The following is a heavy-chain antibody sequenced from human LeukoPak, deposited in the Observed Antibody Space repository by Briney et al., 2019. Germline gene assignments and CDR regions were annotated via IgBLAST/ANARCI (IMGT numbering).Heavy chain of an antibody. CDR2: ISGSGGST. CDR3: AKEFLPPWYIIAVAGGDDY. J-gene: IGHJ4*02. Sequence: GGSLRLSCAASGFTFSSYAMSWVRQAPGKGLEWVSVISGSGGSTYYADSVKGRFTISRDNSKNTLYLQMNSLRAEDTAVYYCAKEFLPPWYIIAVAGGDDYWGQGTLVTVSS. CDR1: GFTFSSYA. V-gene: IGHV3-23*01. D-gene: IGHD6-19*01.